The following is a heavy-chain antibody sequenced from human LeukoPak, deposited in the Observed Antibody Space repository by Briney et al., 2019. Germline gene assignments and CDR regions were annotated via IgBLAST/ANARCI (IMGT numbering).Heavy chain of an antibody. Sequence: SETLSLTCTISGGSIGGDHWSWIRQAPGEGLEWIGYISYTGSTSYNPSLRSRVTISLNTPENQFSLRLTSVTAADTAVYYCARAVTGTSLVDFWGQGALVAVSS. V-gene: IGHV4-59*08. J-gene: IGHJ4*02. CDR3: ARAVTGTSLVDF. D-gene: IGHD6-19*01. CDR1: GGSIGGDH. CDR2: ISYTGST.